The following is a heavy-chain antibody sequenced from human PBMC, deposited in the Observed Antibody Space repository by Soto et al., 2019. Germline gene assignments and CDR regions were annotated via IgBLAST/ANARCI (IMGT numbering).Heavy chain of an antibody. CDR2: INHSGIA. CDR1: GGSFSGYY. V-gene: IGHV4-34*01. J-gene: IGHJ4*02. Sequence: PSETLSLTCAVYGGSFSGYYWTWIRQPPGKGLEWIGEINHSGIANYNPSLKRRVTISVDTSKNQFSLEWRSVTAADTAVYYCARGNDYYYDSSGSYDYWGQGTLVTVSS. D-gene: IGHD3-22*01. CDR3: ARGNDYYYDSSGSYDY.